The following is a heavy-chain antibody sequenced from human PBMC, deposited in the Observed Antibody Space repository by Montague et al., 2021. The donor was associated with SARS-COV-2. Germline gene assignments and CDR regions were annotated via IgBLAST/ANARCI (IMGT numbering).Heavy chain of an antibody. V-gene: IGHV4-39*07. D-gene: IGHD2-15*01. CDR1: GGSITSMHHY. CDR2: IYNTGSN. Sequence: SETLSLTCTVSGGSITSMHHYWGWIRQPPGKGLEWIGAIYNTGSNWLNPSLKSRVAISVDTSKNQFSLNLRSVTAADTATYFCGRVILSATSNPFDTWGQGSLVTVSS. J-gene: IGHJ4*02. CDR3: GRVILSATSNPFDT.